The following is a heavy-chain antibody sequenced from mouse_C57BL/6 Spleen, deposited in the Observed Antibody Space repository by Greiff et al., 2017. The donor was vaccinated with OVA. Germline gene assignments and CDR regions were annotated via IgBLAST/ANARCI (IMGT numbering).Heavy chain of an antibody. CDR2: INYDGSST. CDR3: ARASTGTWYFDV. D-gene: IGHD4-1*02. J-gene: IGHJ1*03. Sequence: EVHLVESEGGLVQPGSSMKLSCTASGFTFSDYYMAWVRQVPEKGLEWVANINYDGSSTYYLDSLKSRFIISRDNAKNILYLQMSSLKSEDTATYYCARASTGTWYFDVWGTGTTVTVSS. V-gene: IGHV5-16*01. CDR1: GFTFSDYY.